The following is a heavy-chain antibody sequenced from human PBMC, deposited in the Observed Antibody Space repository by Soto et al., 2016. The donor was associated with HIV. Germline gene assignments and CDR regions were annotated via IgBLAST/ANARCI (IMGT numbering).Heavy chain of an antibody. CDR1: GGSFSGYY. V-gene: IGHV4-34*01. CDR2: INHSGST. CDR3: ARPQAYGDSPFDY. D-gene: IGHD4-17*01. J-gene: IGHJ4*02. Sequence: VQLQQWGAGLLKPSETLSLTCAVYGGSFSGYYWSWIRQPPGKGLEWIGEINHSGSTNYNPSLKSRVTISVDTSKNQFSLKLSSVTAADTAVYYCARPQAYGDSPFDYWGQGPWSPSPQ.